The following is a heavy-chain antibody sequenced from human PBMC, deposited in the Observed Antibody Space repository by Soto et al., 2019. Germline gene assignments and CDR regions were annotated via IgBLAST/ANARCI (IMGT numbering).Heavy chain of an antibody. J-gene: IGHJ4*02. CDR1: GGSISSGDYY. Sequence: QVQLQESGPGLVKPSQTLSLTCTVSGGSISSGDYYWSWIRQPPGKGLEWIWYIYYSGSTYYNPSLKKRVTISVDTSKNQFSLKLSSVTAADTAVYYCARGGLPTIFPLYWGQGTLVTVSS. D-gene: IGHD3-3*01. CDR2: IYYSGST. V-gene: IGHV4-30-4*01. CDR3: ARGGLPTIFPLY.